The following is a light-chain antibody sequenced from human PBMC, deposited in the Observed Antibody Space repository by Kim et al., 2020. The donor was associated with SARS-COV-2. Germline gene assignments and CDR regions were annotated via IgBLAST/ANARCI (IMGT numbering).Light chain of an antibody. CDR2: GSS. CDR1: SSNIGADYD. V-gene: IGLV1-40*01. Sequence: QSVLTHPPSVSGASGQRVTISCTGSSSNIGADYDVNWYQQLPGAAPKLLIYGSSNRPSGVPGRFSASKSGTSASLAITGLQAEDEADYYCQSYDRSLTGAVFGAGTKVTVL. CDR3: QSYDRSLTGAV. J-gene: IGLJ1*01.